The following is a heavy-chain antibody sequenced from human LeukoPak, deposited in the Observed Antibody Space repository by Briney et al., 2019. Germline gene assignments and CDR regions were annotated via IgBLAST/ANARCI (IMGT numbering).Heavy chain of an antibody. Sequence: GGSLRLSWAASGFTFSSYAVSWARQAPGEGLEWVSAISGSGGSTYYADSVKGRFTISRDNSKNTLYLQMSSLGDEDTAVYYCARDVTMVRGVIGYWGQGTLVTVSS. CDR1: GFTFSSYA. V-gene: IGHV3-23*01. CDR3: ARDVTMVRGVIGY. J-gene: IGHJ4*02. D-gene: IGHD3-10*01. CDR2: ISGSGGST.